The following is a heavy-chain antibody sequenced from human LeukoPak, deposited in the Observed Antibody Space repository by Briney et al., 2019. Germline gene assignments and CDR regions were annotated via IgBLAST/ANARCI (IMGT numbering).Heavy chain of an antibody. J-gene: IGHJ4*02. CDR3: AEDNDPRAYSAYDSYDY. CDR2: ISNTGDST. D-gene: IGHD5-12*01. V-gene: IGHV3-23*01. CDR1: GFTFTTYA. Sequence: PGGSLRLSCAASGFTFTTYAMSWVRQAPGKGLEWVPAISNTGDSTYHADSVKGRFTISRDNSKNTLFLQMNSLRAEDTAVYYCAEDNDPRAYSAYDSYDYWGQGTLVTVSS.